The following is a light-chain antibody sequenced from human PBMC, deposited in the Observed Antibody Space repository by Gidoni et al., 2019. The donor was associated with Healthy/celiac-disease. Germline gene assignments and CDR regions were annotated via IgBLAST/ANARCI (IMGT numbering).Light chain of an antibody. Sequence: IVMPQSPDSLTVSLGERATINCKSSQGVLYSSNNKNYLAWYQQKPGQPPKLLIYWASTRDSGVPDRFSGSGSGTDFTLTISSLQSEDVAVYYCQQYYSTPLTFGGGTKVEIK. CDR3: QQYYSTPLT. CDR2: WAS. CDR1: QGVLYSSNNKNY. V-gene: IGKV4-1*01. J-gene: IGKJ4*01.